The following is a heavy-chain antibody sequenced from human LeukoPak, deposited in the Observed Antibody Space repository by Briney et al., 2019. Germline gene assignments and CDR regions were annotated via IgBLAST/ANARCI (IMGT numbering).Heavy chain of an antibody. CDR2: ISAYNGNT. D-gene: IGHD6-19*01. Sequence: ASVKVSCKASGYTFTGYYMHWVRQAPGQGLEWMGWISAYNGNTNYAQKLQGRVTMTTDTSTSTAYMELRSLRSDDTAVYYCARGLSAVAGRVMDVWGQGTTVTVSS. CDR1: GYTFTGYY. V-gene: IGHV1-18*04. J-gene: IGHJ6*02. CDR3: ARGLSAVAGRVMDV.